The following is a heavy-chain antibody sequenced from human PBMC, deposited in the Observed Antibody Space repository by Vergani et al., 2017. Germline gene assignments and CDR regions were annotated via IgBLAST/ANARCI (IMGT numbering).Heavy chain of an antibody. V-gene: IGHV1-69*13. CDR3: ARSELCRDGFDI. J-gene: IGHJ3*02. CDR1: GGTFSSYG. D-gene: IGHD3-10*01. CDR2: IIPIFGIA. Sequence: QVQLVQSGAEVKKPGSSVKVSCKASGGTFSSYGISWVRQAPGQGLEWMGRIIPIFGIANYAQKFQGRVTITADESTITAYMELSSRRSVDAAGYYWARSELCRDGFDIWGQGTMVIVSS.